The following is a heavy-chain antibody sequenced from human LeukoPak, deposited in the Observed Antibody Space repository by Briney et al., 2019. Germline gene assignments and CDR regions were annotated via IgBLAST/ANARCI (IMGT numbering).Heavy chain of an antibody. CDR3: AKDRGGSYYEDDAFDI. D-gene: IGHD1-26*01. CDR2: ISGSGGST. Sequence: PGGSLRLSCAASGFTFSSYAMSWVRQAPGKGLEWVSAISGSGGSTYYADSVKGRFTISRDSSKNTLYLQMNSLRAEDTAVYYCAKDRGGSYYEDDAFDIWGQGTMVTVSS. J-gene: IGHJ3*02. V-gene: IGHV3-23*01. CDR1: GFTFSSYA.